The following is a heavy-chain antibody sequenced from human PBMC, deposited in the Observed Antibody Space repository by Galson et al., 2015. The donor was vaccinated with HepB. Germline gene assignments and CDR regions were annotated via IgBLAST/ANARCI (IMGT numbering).Heavy chain of an antibody. Sequence: SLKLSCAASGFTFRNYGMHWVRQAPGQGLEWVSIIYSDNTYYADSVKGKFTITRDSSENTLFLQMSSLGAEDTAVYFCAAGIEKKYYFDSWGQGTLVTVSS. D-gene: IGHD6-13*01. J-gene: IGHJ4*02. V-gene: IGHV3-NL1*01. CDR1: GFTFRNYG. CDR2: IYSDNT. CDR3: AAGIEKKYYFDS.